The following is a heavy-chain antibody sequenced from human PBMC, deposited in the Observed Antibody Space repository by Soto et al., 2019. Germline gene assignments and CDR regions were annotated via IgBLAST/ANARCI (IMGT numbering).Heavy chain of an antibody. CDR3: AKALGVLMVYATPDAFDI. Sequence: GGSLRLSCAASGFTFSSYAMSWVRQAPGKGLEWVSAISGSGGSTYYADSVKGRFTISRDNSKNTLYLQMNSLRAEDTAVYYCAKALGVLMVYATPDAFDIWGQGTMVTVSS. D-gene: IGHD2-8*01. CDR1: GFTFSSYA. J-gene: IGHJ3*02. V-gene: IGHV3-23*01. CDR2: ISGSGGST.